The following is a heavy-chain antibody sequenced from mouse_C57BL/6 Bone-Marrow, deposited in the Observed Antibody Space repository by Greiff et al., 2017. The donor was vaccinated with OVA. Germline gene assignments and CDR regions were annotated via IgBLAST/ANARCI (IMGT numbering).Heavy chain of an antibody. D-gene: IGHD2-1*01. Sequence: VQLKQSGAELVRPGASVKLSCKASGFNITDYYMKWVKQRPEQGLEWIGRIVPAAGDTEYTQKFQGKATMTADTSSHTAYLQLSSLTSEDTAVYYCTRDLLGGRRGGFADWGQGALGTVSA. CDR1: GFNITDYY. J-gene: IGHJ3*01. CDR3: TRDLLGGRRGGFAD. V-gene: IGHV14-1*01. CDR2: IVPAAGDT.